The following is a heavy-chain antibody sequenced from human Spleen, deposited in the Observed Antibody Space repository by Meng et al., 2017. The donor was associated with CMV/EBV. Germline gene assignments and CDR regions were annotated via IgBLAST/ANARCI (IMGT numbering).Heavy chain of an antibody. D-gene: IGHD5-24*01. CDR1: GFSLNTHGEA. CDR3: AHGSRDGYNGISDY. J-gene: IGHJ4*02. Sequence: GFSLNTHGEAVGWIRQSPGEALEWLALIFWDNDRRYSPSLRSRLTITKDTSKNQVVLTMTNMDSVDTATYYCAHGSRDGYNGISDYWGQGTLVTVSS. V-gene: IGHV2-5*02. CDR2: IFWDNDR.